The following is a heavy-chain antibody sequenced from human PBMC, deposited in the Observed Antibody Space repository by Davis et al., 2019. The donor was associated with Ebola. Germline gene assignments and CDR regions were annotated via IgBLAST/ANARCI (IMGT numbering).Heavy chain of an antibody. CDR1: GFTFGSYA. D-gene: IGHD1-26*01. Sequence: GESLKISCAASGFTFGSYAMSWVRQAPGKGLEWVSAISGSGGSTYYADSLKGRFTISRDNSKNTLYLQMNSLRAEDTAVYYCAKDGGSYYPYYFDYWGQGTLVTVSS. CDR2: ISGSGGST. J-gene: IGHJ4*02. CDR3: AKDGGSYYPYYFDY. V-gene: IGHV3-23*01.